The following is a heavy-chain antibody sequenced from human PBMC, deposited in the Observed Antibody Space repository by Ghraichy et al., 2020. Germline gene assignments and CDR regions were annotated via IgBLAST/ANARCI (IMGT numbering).Heavy chain of an antibody. CDR1: GFTFSSYS. CDR2: ISSSSSYI. D-gene: IGHD3-10*01. Sequence: LSLTCAASGFTFSSYSMNWVRQAPGKGLEWVSSISSSSSYIYYADSVKGRFTISRDNAKNSLYLQMNSLRAEDTAVYYCARDRRLLWFGELATSVYYYYGMDVWGQGTTVTVSS. CDR3: ARDRRLLWFGELATSVYYYYGMDV. V-gene: IGHV3-21*01. J-gene: IGHJ6*02.